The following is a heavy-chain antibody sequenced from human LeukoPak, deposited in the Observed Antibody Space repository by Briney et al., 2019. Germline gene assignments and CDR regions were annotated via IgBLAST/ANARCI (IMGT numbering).Heavy chain of an antibody. V-gene: IGHV1-69*05. CDR3: ASLDTAMPLDAFDI. D-gene: IGHD5-18*01. J-gene: IGHJ3*02. Sequence: SVKVSCKGSGGTFISYANSWVRQAPGQGLGWMGGIIPIFGTANCAQKFQGRVTITTDESTSTAYMELSSLRSEDTAVYYCASLDTAMPLDAFDIWGQGTMVTVSS. CDR2: IIPIFGTA. CDR1: GGTFISYA.